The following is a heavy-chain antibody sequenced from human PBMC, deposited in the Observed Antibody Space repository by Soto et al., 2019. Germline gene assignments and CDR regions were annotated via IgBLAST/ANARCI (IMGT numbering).Heavy chain of an antibody. V-gene: IGHV3-48*02. J-gene: IGHJ6*02. CDR2: ISKSGTTT. CDR1: GFTFSSYG. CDR3: AREGHCVRVRCSFLPDV. D-gene: IGHD2-21*01. Sequence: EVQLVESGGDLVQPGGSLRLSCVASGFTFSSYGMNWVRQGPGKGLEWLSSISKSGTTTYYADSVKGRFTISRDNAKNSLYLQMNSLRDEDMPGYYCAREGHCVRVRCSFLPDVWGQGTTVTVSS.